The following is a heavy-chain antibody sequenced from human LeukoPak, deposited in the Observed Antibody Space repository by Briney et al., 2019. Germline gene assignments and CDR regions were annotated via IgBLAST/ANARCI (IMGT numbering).Heavy chain of an antibody. CDR3: AKEGDATAAAGMGGFDL. CDR2: VTSGSVYI. V-gene: IGHV3-21*03. Sequence: PGGSLRLSCTASGLTFIGYIMNWVRQAPGGGLEWVSSVTSGSVYIYYAHSVKGRFTISRDSATNSLYLQMNSLRVEDTGVYYCAKEGDATAAAGMGGFDLWGQGTMVSVSS. J-gene: IGHJ3*01. CDR1: GLTFIGYI. D-gene: IGHD6-13*01.